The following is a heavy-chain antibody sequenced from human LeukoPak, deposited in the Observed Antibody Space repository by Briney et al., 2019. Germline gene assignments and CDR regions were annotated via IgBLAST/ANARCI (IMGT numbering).Heavy chain of an antibody. V-gene: IGHV3-33*01. CDR3: ARAADGSGRGAFDI. J-gene: IGHJ3*02. Sequence: GRSLRLSCAASGFTFSSYGMHWVRQAPGKGLEWVAVIWYDGSNKYYADSVKGRFTVSRDNAKNSLYLQMNSLRAEDTAVYYCARAADGSGRGAFDIWGQGTMVTVSS. CDR2: IWYDGSNK. CDR1: GFTFSSYG. D-gene: IGHD3-10*01.